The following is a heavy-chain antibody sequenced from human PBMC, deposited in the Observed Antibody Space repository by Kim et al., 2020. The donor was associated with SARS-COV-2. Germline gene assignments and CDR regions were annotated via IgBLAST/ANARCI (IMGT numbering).Heavy chain of an antibody. V-gene: IGHV3-15*01. J-gene: IGHJ4*02. D-gene: IGHD1-7*01. Sequence: YAAPVKGRFTISRDDSKNTLYLQMNSLKTEDTAVYYCTTGVLAGTTPTDYWGQGTLVTVSS. CDR3: TTGVLAGTTPTDY.